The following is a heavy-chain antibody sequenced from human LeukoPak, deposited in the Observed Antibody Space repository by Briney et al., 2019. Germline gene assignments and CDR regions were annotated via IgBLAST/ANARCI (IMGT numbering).Heavy chain of an antibody. Sequence: SETLSLTCTVSGGSISSGSYYWSWIRQPAGKGLEWIGRIYTSGSTNYNPSLKSRLTISVDTSKNQFSLKLSSVTAADTAVYYCARGVPNSGNYYWFDPWGQGTLVTVSS. D-gene: IGHD1-26*01. J-gene: IGHJ5*02. CDR3: ARGVPNSGNYYWFDP. CDR1: GGSISSGSYY. V-gene: IGHV4-61*02. CDR2: IYTSGST.